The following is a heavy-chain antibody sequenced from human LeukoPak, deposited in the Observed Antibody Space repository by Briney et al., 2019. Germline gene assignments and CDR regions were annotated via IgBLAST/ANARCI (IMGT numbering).Heavy chain of an antibody. V-gene: IGHV3-21*01. CDR3: ARGSVEWELLTPNFDY. Sequence: PGGSLRLSCAASGFTFSSYSMNWVRQAPGKGLEWVSSISSSSSYIYYADSVKGRFTTSRDNAKNSLYLQMNSLRAEDTAVYYCARGSVEWELLTPNFDYWGQGTLVTVSS. CDR2: ISSSSSYI. D-gene: IGHD1-26*01. J-gene: IGHJ4*02. CDR1: GFTFSSYS.